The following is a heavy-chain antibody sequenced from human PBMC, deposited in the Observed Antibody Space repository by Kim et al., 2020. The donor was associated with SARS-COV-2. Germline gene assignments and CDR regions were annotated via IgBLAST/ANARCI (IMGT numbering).Heavy chain of an antibody. V-gene: IGHV1-18*01. D-gene: IGHD3-22*01. Sequence: ASVKVSCKASGYTFTSYGISWVRQAPGQGLEWMGLISAYNGNTNYAQKLQGRVTMTTDTSTSTAYMELRSLRSDDTAVYYCASGTNDYYDSSGYYGETLDYWGQGTLVTVSS. CDR1: GYTFTSYG. CDR3: ASGTNDYYDSSGYYGETLDY. J-gene: IGHJ4*02. CDR2: ISAYNGNT.